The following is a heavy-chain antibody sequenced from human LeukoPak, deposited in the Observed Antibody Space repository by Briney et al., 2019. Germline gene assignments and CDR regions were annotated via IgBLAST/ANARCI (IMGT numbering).Heavy chain of an antibody. Sequence: GSLRLSCAASGFTFTTYWMSWLRQAPGKGLVWVSRINSDGSSTSYAASVKGRVTISRDNAKNTLHLQMNSLRVEDTAVYFCARADSSGWGGFDYWGQGTLVTVSS. V-gene: IGHV3-74*01. CDR1: GFTFTTYW. J-gene: IGHJ4*02. CDR2: INSDGSST. CDR3: ARADSSGWGGFDY. D-gene: IGHD6-19*01.